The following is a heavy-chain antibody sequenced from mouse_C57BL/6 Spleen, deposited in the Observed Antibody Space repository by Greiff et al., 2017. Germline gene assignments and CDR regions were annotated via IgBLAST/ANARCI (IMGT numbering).Heavy chain of an antibody. CDR3: ARNGYEGAMDY. D-gene: IGHD2-2*01. J-gene: IGHJ4*01. CDR2: INPSSGYT. Sequence: QVQLKESGAELARPGASVKMSCKASGYTFTSYTMHWVKQRPGQGLEWIGYINPSSGYTKYNQKFKDKATLTADKSSSTAYMQLSSLTSEDSAVYYCARNGYEGAMDYWGQGTSVTVSS. CDR1: GYTFTSYT. V-gene: IGHV1-4*01.